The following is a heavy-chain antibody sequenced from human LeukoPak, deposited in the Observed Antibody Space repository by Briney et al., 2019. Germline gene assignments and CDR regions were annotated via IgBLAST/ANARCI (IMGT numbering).Heavy chain of an antibody. Sequence: GGSLRLSCAASGFTFSSYAMSWVRQAPGKGLEWVSAISGSGGSTYYADSVKGRFTISRDNSKNTLYLQINSLRAEDTAIYYCAKDGRKAVAANYFDYWGQGTLVTVSS. D-gene: IGHD6-19*01. V-gene: IGHV3-23*01. CDR3: AKDGRKAVAANYFDY. CDR2: ISGSGGST. J-gene: IGHJ4*02. CDR1: GFTFSSYA.